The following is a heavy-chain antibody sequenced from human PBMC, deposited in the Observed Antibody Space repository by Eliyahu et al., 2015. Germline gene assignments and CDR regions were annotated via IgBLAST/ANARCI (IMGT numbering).Heavy chain of an antibody. CDR2: ISYDESNK. D-gene: IGHD3-16*01. CDR1: GFTFSSYG. J-gene: IGHJ6*02. CDR3: ARRGYFYSMDV. Sequence: QVQLVESGGGVVQPGRSLRLSCAASGFTFSSYGMHXVRQAPGKGLEWVSLISYDESNKYYTDSVKGRFTISRDNSKNTLYLQMIRLRAEDTAVYYCARRGYFYSMDVWGQGTTVTVSS. V-gene: IGHV3-33*05.